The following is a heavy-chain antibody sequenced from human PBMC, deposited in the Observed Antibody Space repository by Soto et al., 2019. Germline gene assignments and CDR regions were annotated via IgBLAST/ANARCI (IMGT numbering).Heavy chain of an antibody. D-gene: IGHD3-9*01. CDR2: IKDSGST. V-gene: IGHV4-34*01. CDR1: GGSFSGCY. Sequence: PSDTLSLTFAVYGGSFSGCYWSWIRQPPGKGLEWIWEIKDSGSTNYNPSLKSRVTISVDTSKKHFYLKLSSVTAADTAVYYCARGLLYFAHRYFDXWGQGTLVTVSX. J-gene: IGHJ4*02. CDR3: ARGLLYFAHRYFDX.